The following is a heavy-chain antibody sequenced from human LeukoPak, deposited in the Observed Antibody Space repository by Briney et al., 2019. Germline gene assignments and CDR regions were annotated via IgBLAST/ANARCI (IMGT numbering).Heavy chain of an antibody. Sequence: GGSLRLSCAASGFTFSSYGIHWVRQAPGKGLEWVAVISYDGSNKYYADSVKGRFTISRDNSKNTLYLQMNSLRAEDTAVYYCAKEPTYCTNGVCYGNYFDYWGQGTLVTVSS. CDR2: ISYDGSNK. V-gene: IGHV3-30*18. D-gene: IGHD2-8*01. CDR3: AKEPTYCTNGVCYGNYFDY. J-gene: IGHJ4*02. CDR1: GFTFSSYG.